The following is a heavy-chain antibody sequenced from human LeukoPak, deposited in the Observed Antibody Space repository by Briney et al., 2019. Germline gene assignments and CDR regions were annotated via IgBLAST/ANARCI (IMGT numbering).Heavy chain of an antibody. CDR3: ARVITYDFWSGHLDY. CDR2: ISAYNGNT. Sequence: GASVKVSCKASGYTFTSYGISWVRQAPGQGLEWMGWISAYNGNTNYAQKLQGRVTMTTDTSTSTAYMELRSLRSDDTAVYYCARVITYDFWSGHLDYWGQGTLVTVSS. CDR1: GYTFTSYG. J-gene: IGHJ4*02. V-gene: IGHV1-18*01. D-gene: IGHD3-3*01.